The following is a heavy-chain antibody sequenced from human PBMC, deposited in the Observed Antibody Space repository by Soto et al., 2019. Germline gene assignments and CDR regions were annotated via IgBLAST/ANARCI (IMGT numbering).Heavy chain of an antibody. CDR2: MNPNSGNT. CDR1: GYTFTSYD. CDR3: ARGKVNSRRDRGYFQH. D-gene: IGHD6-13*01. J-gene: IGHJ1*01. Sequence: ASVKVSCKASGYTFTSYDINWVRQATGQGLEWMGWMNPNSGNTGYAQKFQGRVTMTRNTSISTAYMELSSLRSEDTAVYYCARGKVNSRRDRGYFQHWGQGTLVTVSS. V-gene: IGHV1-8*01.